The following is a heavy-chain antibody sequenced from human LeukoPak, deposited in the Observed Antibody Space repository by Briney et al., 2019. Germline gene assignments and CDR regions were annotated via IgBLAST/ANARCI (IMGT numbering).Heavy chain of an antibody. V-gene: IGHV4-39*07. Sequence: PSETLSLTCTVSGGSTSSSSYYWGWIRQPPGKGLEWIGSNHYSGNTYYNPSLQSRVTISVDTSKNQFSLKLSSVTAADTAVYYCASGRTVTTPCDYWGQGTLVTVSS. D-gene: IGHD4-17*01. CDR1: GGSTSSSSYY. CDR3: ASGRTVTTPCDY. CDR2: NHYSGNT. J-gene: IGHJ4*02.